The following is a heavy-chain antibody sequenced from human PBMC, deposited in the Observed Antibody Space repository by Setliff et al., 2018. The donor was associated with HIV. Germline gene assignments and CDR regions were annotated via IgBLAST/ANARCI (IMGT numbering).Heavy chain of an antibody. CDR3: ARSSSNWYYYYYMDV. CDR1: GGTFSSYT. D-gene: IGHD6-13*01. J-gene: IGHJ6*03. Sequence: KVSCKASGGTFSSYTISWVRQAPGQGLEWMGRIIPILGIANYAQKFQGRVTITADKSTSTAYMELSSLRSEDTAVYYCARSSSNWYYYYYMDVWGKGTTVTVSS. V-gene: IGHV1-69*02. CDR2: IIPILGIA.